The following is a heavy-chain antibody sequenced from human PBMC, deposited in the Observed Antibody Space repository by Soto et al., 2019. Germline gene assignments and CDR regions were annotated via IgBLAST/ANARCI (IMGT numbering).Heavy chain of an antibody. J-gene: IGHJ4*02. CDR3: ARGGLYIAVAGRTFDY. V-gene: IGHV3-64*01. CDR2: ISSNEGST. D-gene: IGHD6-19*01. Sequence: EVQLVESGGGLVQPGGSLRLSCAASGFTFSSYAMHWVRQAPGKGLEYVSAISSNEGSTYYANSVKGRFTISRDNSKNTLYLQMGSLRTEDMAVYYCARGGLYIAVAGRTFDYWGQGTLVNVSS. CDR1: GFTFSSYA.